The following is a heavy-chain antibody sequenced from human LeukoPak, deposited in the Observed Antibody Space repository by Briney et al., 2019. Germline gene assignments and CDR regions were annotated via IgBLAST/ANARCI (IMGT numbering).Heavy chain of an antibody. D-gene: IGHD6-19*01. CDR2: ISSSGSIL. Sequence: PGGSLRPCCAASGFSFSTYEMHWVRQAPGKGLEWVSDISSSGSILYYADSVKGRFTTSRDNANNYLYLQMHSLRAEDTAVYYCSLLAVASPQHYWGQETLVTVSS. CDR1: GFSFSTYE. CDR3: SLLAVASPQHY. J-gene: IGHJ4*02. V-gene: IGHV3-48*03.